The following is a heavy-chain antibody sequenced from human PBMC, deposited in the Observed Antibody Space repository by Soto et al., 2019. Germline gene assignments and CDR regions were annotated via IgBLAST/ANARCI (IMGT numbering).Heavy chain of an antibody. V-gene: IGHV3-23*01. CDR3: VKEVVYRSGYGYFVY. J-gene: IGHJ4*02. D-gene: IGHD6-19*01. CDR1: GFTFSSSA. Sequence: PGGSLRLSCAASGFTFSSSAMSWVRQAPGKGLEWVSGISGSGVSTHYADSVKGRFTISRDNSKNTLYLQMNSLRAEDTAVYYCVKEVVYRSGYGYFVYWGKAPLGTVS. CDR2: ISGSGVST.